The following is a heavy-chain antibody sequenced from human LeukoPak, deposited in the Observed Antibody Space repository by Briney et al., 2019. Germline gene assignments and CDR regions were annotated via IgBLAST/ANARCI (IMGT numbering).Heavy chain of an antibody. CDR3: ARDTNYGDSNWFDP. V-gene: IGHV3-30*04. D-gene: IGHD4-17*01. CDR2: ISYDGSNK. Sequence: GGSLRLSCAASGFTFSSYAMHWVRQAPGKGLEWVAVISYDGSNKYYADSVKGRFTISRDNSKNTLYLQMNSLRAEDTAVYYCARDTNYGDSNWFDPWGQGTLVTVSS. J-gene: IGHJ5*02. CDR1: GFTFSSYA.